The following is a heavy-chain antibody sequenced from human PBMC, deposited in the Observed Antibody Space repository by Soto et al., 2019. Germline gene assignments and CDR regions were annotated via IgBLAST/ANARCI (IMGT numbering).Heavy chain of an antibody. Sequence: ASVKVSCKASGGTFSSYAISWVRQAPGQGLEWMGGIIPIFGTANYAQKFQGRVTITADESTSTAYMELSSLRSEDTAVYYCASNYYHSRGYYYYFDYWGQGSLVTVSS. J-gene: IGHJ4*02. D-gene: IGHD3-22*01. CDR3: ASNYYHSRGYYYYFDY. V-gene: IGHV1-69*13. CDR1: GGTFSSYA. CDR2: IIPIFGTA.